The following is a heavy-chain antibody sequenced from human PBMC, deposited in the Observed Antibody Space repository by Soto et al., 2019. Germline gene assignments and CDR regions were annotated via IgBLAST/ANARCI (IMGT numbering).Heavy chain of an antibody. CDR1: DGSISSYY. D-gene: IGHD2-21*01. CDR3: ARQPTTGDTDLWFDP. J-gene: IGHJ5*02. V-gene: IGHV4-59*08. CDR2: IYYSGST. Sequence: PSETLSLTCTVSDGSISSYYWSWIRQPPGKGLEWIGYIYYSGSTNYNPSLKSRVTVSVDTSKNQFSLKLRSVTAADTAVYYCARQPTTGDTDLWFDPWGQGTLVTVSS.